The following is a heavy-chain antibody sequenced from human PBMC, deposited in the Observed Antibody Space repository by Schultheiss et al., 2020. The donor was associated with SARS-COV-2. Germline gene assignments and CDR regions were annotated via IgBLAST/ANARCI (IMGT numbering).Heavy chain of an antibody. CDR3: ARERPYGPFYYYYGMDV. J-gene: IGHJ6*02. V-gene: IGHV3-30*03. CDR2: ISYDGSNK. Sequence: GGSLRLSCAASGFTFSSYGMHWVRQAPGKGLEWVAVISYDGSNKYYADSVKGRFTISRDNAKNSLYLQMNSLRAEDTAVYYCARERPYGPFYYYYGMDVWGQGTTVTVSS. CDR1: GFTFSSYG. D-gene: IGHD3-10*01.